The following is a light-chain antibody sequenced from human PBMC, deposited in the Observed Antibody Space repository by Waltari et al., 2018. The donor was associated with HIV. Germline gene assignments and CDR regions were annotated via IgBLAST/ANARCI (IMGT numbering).Light chain of an antibody. CDR3: QVWDVSSVV. Sequence: YQVTQPLSMSVALGQPAWITCEGNNIGSKKVHWYQKTSGQAPVVVIYRNTNRPTGIPERFSGSNSGNMATLTITSAQVGDEADYYCQVWDVSSVVFGGGTALTVL. J-gene: IGLJ2*01. CDR2: RNT. CDR1: NIGSKK. V-gene: IGLV3-9*01.